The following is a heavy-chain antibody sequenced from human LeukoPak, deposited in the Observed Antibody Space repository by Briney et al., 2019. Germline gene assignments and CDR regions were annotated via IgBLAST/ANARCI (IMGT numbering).Heavy chain of an antibody. CDR3: ARFPQYYIGQGGDDFDI. CDR1: GGTFSYYD. J-gene: IGHJ3*02. Sequence: SVKVSCKASGGTFSYYDTTWVRQAPGRGLEWMGRIIPILDTTNYAQKFRGRVTVTADKSTCTVYMELSSLRSEDTALYHCARFPQYYIGQGGDDFDIWGQGTMVTVSS. V-gene: IGHV1-69*04. CDR2: IIPILDTT. D-gene: IGHD2/OR15-2a*01.